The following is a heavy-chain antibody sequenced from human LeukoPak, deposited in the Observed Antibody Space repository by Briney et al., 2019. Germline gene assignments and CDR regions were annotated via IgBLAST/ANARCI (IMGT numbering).Heavy chain of an antibody. Sequence: SGGSLRLSCAASGFTFSSYWMSWVRQAPGKGLEWVANIKQDGSEKYYVDSVKGRFTISRDNAKNSLYLQMNSLRAEDTAVYYCARSRSRDGYNPFDYWGQGTLVTVSS. CDR2: IKQDGSEK. D-gene: IGHD5-24*01. CDR3: ARSRSRDGYNPFDY. V-gene: IGHV3-7*01. CDR1: GFTFSSYW. J-gene: IGHJ4*02.